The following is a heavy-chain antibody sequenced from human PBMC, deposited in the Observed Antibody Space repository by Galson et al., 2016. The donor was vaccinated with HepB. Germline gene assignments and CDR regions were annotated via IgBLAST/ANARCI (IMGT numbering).Heavy chain of an antibody. D-gene: IGHD4-17*01. CDR1: GFTFNTYD. V-gene: IGHV3-13*01. Sequence: SLRLSCAASGFTFNTYDMHWVRQTTGKGLEWVSGIGTAGDTYYPGSVKGRFTISRENAKHSLYLQMNSLRVGDSAGYYCARGRRYGFGNGDYGVYYFNFWGQGTLVTVSS. CDR2: IGTAGDT. CDR3: ARGRRYGFGNGDYGVYYFNF. J-gene: IGHJ4*02.